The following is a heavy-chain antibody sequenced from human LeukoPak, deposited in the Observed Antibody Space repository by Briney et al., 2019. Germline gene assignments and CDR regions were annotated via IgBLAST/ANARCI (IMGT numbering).Heavy chain of an antibody. D-gene: IGHD6-19*01. Sequence: SETLSLTCAVYGGSFSGYYWSWIRQPPGKGLQWIGEINHSGSTNYNPSLKSRVTISVDTSKNQFSLKLSSVTAADTAVYYCARSGYSSGWYDYWGQGTLVTVSS. J-gene: IGHJ4*02. V-gene: IGHV4-34*01. CDR2: INHSGST. CDR1: GGSFSGYY. CDR3: ARSGYSSGWYDY.